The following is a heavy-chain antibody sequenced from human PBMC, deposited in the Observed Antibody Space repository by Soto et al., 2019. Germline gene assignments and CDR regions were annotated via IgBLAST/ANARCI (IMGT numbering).Heavy chain of an antibody. V-gene: IGHV3-21*01. J-gene: IGHJ6*02. D-gene: IGHD2-21*02. CDR1: GFTFSSYT. CDR3: ARGPDCGGDCYYNYYGLDV. Sequence: GGSLRLSCAASGFTFSSYTMNWVRQAPGKGLEWVSSLSSSGTYIFYADSVKGRFTMSRDNARNSLYLQMNSLRAEDTAVYYCARGPDCGGDCYYNYYGLDVWGQGTTVTVSS. CDR2: LSSSGTYI.